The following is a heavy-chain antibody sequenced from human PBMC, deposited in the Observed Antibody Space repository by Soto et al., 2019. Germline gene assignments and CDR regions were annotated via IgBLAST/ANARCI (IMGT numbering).Heavy chain of an antibody. CDR1: GGSFSDFS. V-gene: IGHV4-34*01. D-gene: IGHD1-26*01. Sequence: SETLSLTCAVYGGSFSDFSWSWIRQSPGKGLEWICEINPGAITNYNPSLKTRVTMSLDTANNQFSLKLHSVIAAETAVYYCARGPYSPVVGATNPSQWGQGTLVTVSS. CDR3: ARGPYSPVVGATNPSQ. J-gene: IGHJ4*02. CDR2: INPGAIT.